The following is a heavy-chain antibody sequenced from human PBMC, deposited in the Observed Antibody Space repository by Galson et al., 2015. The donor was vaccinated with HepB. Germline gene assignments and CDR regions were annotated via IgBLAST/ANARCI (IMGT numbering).Heavy chain of an antibody. CDR3: ARVGLRFLEWLLSPHFDY. CDR2: ISSSGSAI. Sequence: SLRLSCAASGFTFSGYYMSWIRQAPGKGLEWVSYISSSGSAIYYADSVKGRFTISRDNAKNSLYLQMNSLRAEDTAVYYCARVGLRFLEWLLSPHFDYWGQGTLVTVSS. D-gene: IGHD3-3*01. J-gene: IGHJ4*02. CDR1: GFTFSGYY. V-gene: IGHV3-11*01.